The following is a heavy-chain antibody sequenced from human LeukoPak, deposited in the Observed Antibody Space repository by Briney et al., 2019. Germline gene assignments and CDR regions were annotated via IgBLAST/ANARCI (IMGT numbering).Heavy chain of an antibody. CDR2: IYSSGTT. CDR1: GGSISTYH. J-gene: IGHJ6*02. D-gene: IGHD3-3*02. V-gene: IGHV4-59*01. CDR3: ARAQLNLLADFGMDV. Sequence: SETLSLTCTVAGGSISTYHWSWVRQPPGKGLEWIGYIYSSGTTKYNPSLKRLVTISVATSKDQFSLNLRSLTAADTAVYYCARAQLNLLADFGMDVWGPGTPVTVSS.